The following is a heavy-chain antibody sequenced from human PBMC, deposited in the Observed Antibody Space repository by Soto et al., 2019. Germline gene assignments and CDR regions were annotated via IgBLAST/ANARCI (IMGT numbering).Heavy chain of an antibody. D-gene: IGHD3-22*01. CDR1: GYTFTSYG. CDR3: ARGLRTYYYDSSGWFDP. J-gene: IGHJ5*02. Sequence: ASVKVSCKASGYTFTSYGISCVRQAPGQVLEWMGWISAYNGNTNYAQKLQGRVTMTTDTSTSTAYMELRSLRSDDTAVYYCARGLRTYYYDSSGWFDPWGQGTLVTVSS. CDR2: ISAYNGNT. V-gene: IGHV1-18*01.